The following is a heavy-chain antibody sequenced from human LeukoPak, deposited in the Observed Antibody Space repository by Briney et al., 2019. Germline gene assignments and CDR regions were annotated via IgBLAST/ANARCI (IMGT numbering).Heavy chain of an antibody. V-gene: IGHV3-23*01. J-gene: IGHJ3*02. CDR3: AKAPTPLDAFDI. Sequence: LAGGSLRLSCVASGFTFSNYVMNWVRQAPWKGLEWVSAISGSGGSTYYADSVKGRFTISRDNSKNTLYLQMNSLRAEDTAVYYCAKAPTPLDAFDIWGQGTMVTVSS. CDR1: GFTFSNYV. D-gene: IGHD2-15*01. CDR2: ISGSGGST.